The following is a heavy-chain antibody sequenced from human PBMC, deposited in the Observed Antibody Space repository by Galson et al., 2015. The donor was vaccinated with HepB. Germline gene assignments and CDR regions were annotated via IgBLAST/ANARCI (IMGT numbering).Heavy chain of an antibody. J-gene: IGHJ6*02. CDR2: ISSSSSYI. CDR3: ASRDLPYVPSGWANYGMDV. CDR1: GFTFSSYS. V-gene: IGHV3-21*01. D-gene: IGHD3-10*02. Sequence: SLRLSCAASGFTFSSYSMNWVRQAPGKGLEWVSSISSSSSYIYYADSVKGRFTISRDNAKNSLYLQMNSLRAEDTAVYYCASRDLPYVPSGWANYGMDVWGQGTTVTVSS.